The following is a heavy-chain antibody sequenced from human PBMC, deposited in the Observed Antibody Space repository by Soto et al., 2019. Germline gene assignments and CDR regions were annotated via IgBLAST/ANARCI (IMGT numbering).Heavy chain of an antibody. CDR3: TQDGFYSRLDS. Sequence: VGSLRLSCAASGFTFSNAWMAWVRQAPGRGLEWVGRIRSKTEGGTTDYAAPVKGRFTISRDDSKNTLYLQMNSLNAEDTAVYYCTQDGFYSRLDSWGQGTQVTVSS. D-gene: IGHD6-13*01. V-gene: IGHV3-15*01. CDR1: GFTFSNAW. CDR2: IRSKTEGGTT. J-gene: IGHJ4*02.